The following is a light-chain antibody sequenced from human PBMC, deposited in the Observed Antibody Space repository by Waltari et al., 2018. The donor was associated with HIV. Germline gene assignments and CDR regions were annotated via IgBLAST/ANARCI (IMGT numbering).Light chain of an antibody. Sequence: DIVMTQSPDSLAVSLGERATINCKSSQSVLYSSNNKNYLAWYQQKPGQPPKLLIYWASTRESGVPDRFSGRGSGTDFTLTISSLQAEDVAVYYCQQYYSTPRTFGKGTKVEIK. CDR1: QSVLYSSNNKNY. V-gene: IGKV4-1*01. CDR3: QQYYSTPRT. CDR2: WAS. J-gene: IGKJ1*01.